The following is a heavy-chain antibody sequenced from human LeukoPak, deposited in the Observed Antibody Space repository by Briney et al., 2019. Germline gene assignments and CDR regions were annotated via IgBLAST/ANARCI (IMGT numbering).Heavy chain of an antibody. Sequence: ASVKVSCKASGYTFTGYYMHWVRQAPGQGLEWMGWINPNSGGTNYAQKFQGRVTMTRDTSISTAYMELSRLRSDDTAVYYCARSPRSSGNYDFWSGTGPHWFDPWGQGTLVTVSS. J-gene: IGHJ5*02. CDR2: INPNSGGT. V-gene: IGHV1-2*02. D-gene: IGHD3-3*01. CDR3: ARSPRSSGNYDFWSGTGPHWFDP. CDR1: GYTFTGYY.